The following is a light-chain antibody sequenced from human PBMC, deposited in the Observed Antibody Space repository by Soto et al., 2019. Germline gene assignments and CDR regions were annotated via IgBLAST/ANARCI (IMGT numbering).Light chain of an antibody. CDR3: AAWDDSLNGFYV. Sequence: QSVMTKFYRASMSREQRGSMPRPGGKCKVGSHTVNWYQHLPGTAPTLLIFSNNQRASGVPARFSGSTSGTSASLAISGLQSGDEGDYYCAAWDDSLNGFYVFGTGTKVTVL. V-gene: IGLV1-44*01. CDR1: KCKVGSHT. CDR2: SNN. J-gene: IGLJ1*01.